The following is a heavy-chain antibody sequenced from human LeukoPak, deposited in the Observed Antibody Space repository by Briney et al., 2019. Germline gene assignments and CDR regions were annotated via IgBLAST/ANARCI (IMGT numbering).Heavy chain of an antibody. V-gene: IGHV1-8*02. J-gene: IGHJ5*02. CDR3: ARTLPPEVVVPTDGWFDP. CDR2: ISAYNGNT. D-gene: IGHD3-22*01. Sequence: ASVKASCKASGYTFTSYGISWVRQAPGQGLEWMGWISAYNGNTGYAQKFQGRVTMTRNTSISTAYMELSGLRSEDTAVYYCARTLPPEVVVPTDGWFDPWGQGTLVTVSS. CDR1: GYTFTSYG.